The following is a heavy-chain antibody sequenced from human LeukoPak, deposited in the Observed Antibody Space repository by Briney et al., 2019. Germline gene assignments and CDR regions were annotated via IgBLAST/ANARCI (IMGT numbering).Heavy chain of an antibody. CDR3: ARDPGGAVAIDY. CDR1: GYTLTELS. CDR2: INPSGGST. V-gene: IGHV1-46*01. D-gene: IGHD6-19*01. J-gene: IGHJ4*02. Sequence: ASVKVSCKVSGYTLTELSMHWVRQAPGQGLGWMGIINPSGGSTSYAQKFQGRVTMTRDTSTSTVYMELSSLRSEDTAVYYCARDPGGAVAIDYWGQGTLVTVSS.